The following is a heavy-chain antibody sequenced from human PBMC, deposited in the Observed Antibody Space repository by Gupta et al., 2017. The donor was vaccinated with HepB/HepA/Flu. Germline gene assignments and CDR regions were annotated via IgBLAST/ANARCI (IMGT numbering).Heavy chain of an antibody. CDR3: VVEMATIGYY. CDR1: GGSFSGYY. Sequence: QVQLQQWGAGLLKPSETLSLTCAVYGGSFSGYYWSWIRQPPGKGLEWIGEINHSGSTNYNPSLKSRVTISVDTSKNQFSLKLSSVTAADTAVYYCVVEMATIGYYWGQGTLVTVSS. D-gene: IGHD5-24*01. V-gene: IGHV4-34*01. J-gene: IGHJ4*02. CDR2: INHSGST.